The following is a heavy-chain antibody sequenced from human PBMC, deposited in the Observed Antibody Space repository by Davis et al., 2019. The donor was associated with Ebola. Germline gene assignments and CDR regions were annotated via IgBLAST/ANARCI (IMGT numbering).Heavy chain of an antibody. V-gene: IGHV6-1*01. D-gene: IGHD3-10*01. CDR3: AKGWFRYFDN. J-gene: IGHJ4*02. Sequence: HSQTLSLTCAISGDSVSSAGWNWIRQSPSRGLEWLGRTYYKSKWYNDYAVSVKSRITINPDTAKNQFSLQLNSVTPEDTAVYYCAKGWFRYFDNWGQGTLVTVSS. CDR2: TYYKSKWYN. CDR1: GDSVSSAG.